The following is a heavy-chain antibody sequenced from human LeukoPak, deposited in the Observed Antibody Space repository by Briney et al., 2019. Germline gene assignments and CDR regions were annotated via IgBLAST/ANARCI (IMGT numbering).Heavy chain of an antibody. CDR3: AKAPTKYDSSGYWGFDY. V-gene: IGHV3-30-3*02. CDR1: GFTFSGYP. J-gene: IGHJ4*02. D-gene: IGHD3-22*01. CDR2: ISYDGSNK. Sequence: GKSLRLSCAASGFTFSGYPIHWVRQAPGKGLEWVAVISYDGSNKYYADSVKGRFTISRDNAKNSLYLQMNSLRAEDTALYYCAKAPTKYDSSGYWGFDYWGQGTLVTVSS.